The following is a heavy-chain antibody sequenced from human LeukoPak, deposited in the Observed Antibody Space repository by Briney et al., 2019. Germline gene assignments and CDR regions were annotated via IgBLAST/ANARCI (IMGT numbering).Heavy chain of an antibody. CDR2: IYTSGGT. D-gene: IGHD3-3*01. Sequence: SETLSLACTVSGSSISDYYWSWIRQPPGKGLEWIGYIYTSGGTNYNPSLRSRVTTSVDTSKNQFSLKLSSVTAADTAVYYCSSGYDLSYFDYWGQGTLVTVSS. J-gene: IGHJ4*02. CDR1: GSSISDYY. V-gene: IGHV4-4*09. CDR3: SSGYDLSYFDY.